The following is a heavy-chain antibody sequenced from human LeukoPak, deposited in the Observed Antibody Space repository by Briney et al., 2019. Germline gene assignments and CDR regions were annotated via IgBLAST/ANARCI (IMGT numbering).Heavy chain of an antibody. V-gene: IGHV1-69*04. J-gene: IGHJ4*02. D-gene: IGHD3-22*01. CDR2: IIPILGIA. Sequence: ASVKVSCKASGGTFSSYAISWVRQAPGQGLEWMGRIIPILGIANYAQKLQGRVTITADKSTSTAYMELSSLRSEDTAVYYCATRNDCYDSSGYYLPHFDYWGQGTLVTVSS. CDR1: GGTFSSYA. CDR3: ATRNDCYDSSGYYLPHFDY.